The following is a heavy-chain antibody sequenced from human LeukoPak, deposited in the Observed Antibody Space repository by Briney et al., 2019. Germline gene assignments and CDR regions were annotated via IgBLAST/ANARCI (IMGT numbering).Heavy chain of an antibody. Sequence: PSETLSLTCAVYGGSFSGYYWSWIRQPPGKGLEWIGEINHSGSTNYNPSLKSRVTISVDTSKNQFSLKLSSVTAADTAVYYCASLDSSGYSPPFDYWGQGTLVTVSS. CDR2: INHSGST. D-gene: IGHD3-22*01. CDR1: GGSFSGYY. V-gene: IGHV4-34*01. J-gene: IGHJ4*02. CDR3: ASLDSSGYSPPFDY.